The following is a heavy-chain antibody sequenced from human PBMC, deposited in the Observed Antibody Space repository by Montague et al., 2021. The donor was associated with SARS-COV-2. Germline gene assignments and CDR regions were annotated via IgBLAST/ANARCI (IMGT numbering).Heavy chain of an antibody. Sequence: SLRLSCAVSGFTFNNYGMHWVRQAPGKGLEWVAVISYEGSKIFYADSVEGRFTIFRDSSKNTVYLQMNSLRAEDTAVYYCAKPTSIFWFGKFTADAFDIWGQGTMVTVSS. CDR2: ISYEGSKI. CDR3: AKPTSIFWFGKFTADAFDI. D-gene: IGHD3-10*01. V-gene: IGHV3-30*18. CDR1: GFTFNNYG. J-gene: IGHJ3*02.